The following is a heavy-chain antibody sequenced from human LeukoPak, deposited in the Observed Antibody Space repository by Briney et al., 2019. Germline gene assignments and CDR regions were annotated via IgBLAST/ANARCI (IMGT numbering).Heavy chain of an antibody. CDR2: INSSSSYI. D-gene: IGHD4-17*01. CDR3: ARVVYGDGEGY. V-gene: IGHV3-21*01. Sequence: GGSLRLSCAASGFTFSSYSMNWVRQAPGKGLEWVSSINSSSSYIYYADSVKGRFTISRDNAKNSLYLQMNSLRAEDTAVYYCARVVYGDGEGYWGQGTLVTVSS. J-gene: IGHJ4*02. CDR1: GFTFSSYS.